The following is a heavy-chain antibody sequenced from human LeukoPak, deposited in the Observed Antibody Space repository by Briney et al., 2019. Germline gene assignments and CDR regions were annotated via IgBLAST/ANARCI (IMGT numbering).Heavy chain of an antibody. V-gene: IGHV3-48*01. CDR2: ISSSSSTI. CDR1: GFTFSSYS. J-gene: IGHJ4*02. D-gene: IGHD5-24*01. Sequence: PGGSLRLSCAASGFTFSSYSMNWVRQAPGKGLEWVSYISSSSSTIYYADSVKGRFTISRDNAKNSLYLQMNSLRAEDTAVYYCATEYGSPFDYWGQATLVTVSS. CDR3: ATEYGSPFDY.